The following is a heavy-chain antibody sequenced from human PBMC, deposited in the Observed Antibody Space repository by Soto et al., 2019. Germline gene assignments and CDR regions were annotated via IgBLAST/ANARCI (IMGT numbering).Heavy chain of an antibody. V-gene: IGHV4-39*01. CDR3: ASFSASGNMGRGWFDP. Sequence: SETLSLTCTVSGGSISSDIYFWGWIRQPPGKGLEWIGSIYYGTVYYSGSPYYNPSLQSRVTMSGNTSKNQFSLKLSSVTAADTDLYYCASFSASGNMGRGWFDPWGQGTPVTVSS. D-gene: IGHD1-1*01. J-gene: IGHJ5*02. CDR2: IYYGTVYYSGSP. CDR1: GGSISSDIYF.